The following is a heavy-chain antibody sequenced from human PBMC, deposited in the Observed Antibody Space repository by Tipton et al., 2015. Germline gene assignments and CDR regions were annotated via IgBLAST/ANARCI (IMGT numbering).Heavy chain of an antibody. Sequence: GLVKPSETLSLTCTVSGGSISPYYWMWIRQSAGKGLEWIGRIYTSGSTSYNPSLKSRVTISLDTSKSQFSLKLTSVTAADTAVYYCARFNYGPPYYYYAMDLWGQGTTVTVSS. V-gene: IGHV4-4*07. CDR1: GGSISPYY. CDR3: ARFNYGPPYYYYAMDL. D-gene: IGHD3-16*01. CDR2: IYTSGST. J-gene: IGHJ6*02.